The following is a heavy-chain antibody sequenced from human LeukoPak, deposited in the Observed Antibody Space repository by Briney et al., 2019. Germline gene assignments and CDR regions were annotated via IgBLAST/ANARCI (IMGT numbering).Heavy chain of an antibody. Sequence: SETLSLTCTVSGGSISSSSYYWGWIRQPPGKGLEWIGSIYYSGSTNYNPSLKSRVTISVDTSTTQFSLKLSSVTAADTAVYYCARSPRWFGELFRKNWFDPWGQGTLVTVSS. CDR3: ARSPRWFGELFRKNWFDP. CDR2: IYYSGST. D-gene: IGHD3-10*01. V-gene: IGHV4-39*07. CDR1: GGSISSSSYY. J-gene: IGHJ5*02.